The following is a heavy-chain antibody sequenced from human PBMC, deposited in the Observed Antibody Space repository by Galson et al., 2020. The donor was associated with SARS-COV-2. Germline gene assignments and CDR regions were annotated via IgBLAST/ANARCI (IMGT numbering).Heavy chain of an antibody. CDR1: GYTLTELS. J-gene: IGHJ4*02. CDR3: ATVYAYSSSWYGGGLVY. Sequence: ASVKVSCKVSGYTLTELSMHWVRQAPGKGLEWMGGFDPEDGETIYAQKFQGRVTMTEDTSTDTAYMELSSLRSEDTAVYYRATVYAYSSSWYGGGLVYWGQGTLVTVSS. V-gene: IGHV1-24*01. D-gene: IGHD6-13*01. CDR2: FDPEDGET.